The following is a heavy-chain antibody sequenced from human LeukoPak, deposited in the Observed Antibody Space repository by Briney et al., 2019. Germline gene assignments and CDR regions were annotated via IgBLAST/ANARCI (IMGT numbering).Heavy chain of an antibody. J-gene: IGHJ4*02. V-gene: IGHV3-23*01. D-gene: IGHD1-26*01. CDR2: ISGSGGST. CDR1: GFTFSSYG. CDR3: ARSGSYYH. Sequence: CAASGFTFSSYGMSWVRQAPGKGLEWVSAISGSGGSTYYADSVKGRFTISRDNSKNTLYLQMNSLRAEDTAVYYCARSGSYYHWGQGTLVTVSS.